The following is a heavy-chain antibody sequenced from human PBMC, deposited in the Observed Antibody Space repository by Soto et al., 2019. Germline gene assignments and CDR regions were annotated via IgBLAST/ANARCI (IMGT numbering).Heavy chain of an antibody. D-gene: IGHD6-19*01. CDR3: ARDTGYSSGQVPESFDI. Sequence: EVQLVESGGGLVKPGGSLRLSCAASGFTFSSYSMVWVRQAPGKGLEWVSCISTSSNYIFYGDSVKGRFTISRDNAKKSLYLQMNSLRADDTAVYYCARDTGYSSGQVPESFDIWGQGKMVAVSS. CDR1: GFTFSSYS. V-gene: IGHV3-21*01. J-gene: IGHJ3*02. CDR2: ISTSSNYI.